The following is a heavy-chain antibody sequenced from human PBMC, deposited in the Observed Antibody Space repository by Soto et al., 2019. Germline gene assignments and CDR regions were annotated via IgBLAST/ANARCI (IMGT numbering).Heavy chain of an antibody. Sequence: QITLKESGPPLVKPTQTLTLTCTFSGFSLSTSGVGVGWIRQPPGKALEWLALIYWDDDKRYSPSLKSRLTITKDTSNNQVVLTMTNMVPVDTATYYCAHSLSSSSWYDQWFDPWGQGTLVTVSS. CDR3: AHSLSSSSWYDQWFDP. V-gene: IGHV2-5*02. CDR2: IYWDDDK. D-gene: IGHD6-13*01. J-gene: IGHJ5*02. CDR1: GFSLSTSGVG.